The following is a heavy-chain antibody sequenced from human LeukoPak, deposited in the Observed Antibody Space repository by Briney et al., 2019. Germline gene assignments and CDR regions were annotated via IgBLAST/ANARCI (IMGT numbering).Heavy chain of an antibody. V-gene: IGHV1-24*01. J-gene: IGHJ6*03. D-gene: IGHD5-18*01. CDR1: GYTLTELS. CDR2: FDPEDGET. Sequence: GASVKVSCKVSGYTLTELSMHWVRQAPGKGLEWMGGFDPEDGETIYAQKFQGRVTMTEDTSTDTAYMELSSLRSEDTAVYYCARDQTAMVWGYYYYYYMDVWGKGTTVTVSS. CDR3: ARDQTAMVWGYYYYYYMDV.